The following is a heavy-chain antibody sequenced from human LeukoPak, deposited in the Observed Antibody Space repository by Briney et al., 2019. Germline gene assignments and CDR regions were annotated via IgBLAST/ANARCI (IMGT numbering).Heavy chain of an antibody. CDR3: ARQQEVSGYFDY. V-gene: IGHV1-2*02. D-gene: IGHD3-16*02. CDR1: GYRFTGCY. CDR2: INPNSGVT. Sequence: ASVKVSCKASGYRFTGCYMHWVRQAPGQWLEWMGLINPNSGVTNYAQNFQGRVSMTRDTSISTAYMELSRLRSDDTAVYYSARQQEVSGYFDYWGQGTLVTVSS. J-gene: IGHJ4*02.